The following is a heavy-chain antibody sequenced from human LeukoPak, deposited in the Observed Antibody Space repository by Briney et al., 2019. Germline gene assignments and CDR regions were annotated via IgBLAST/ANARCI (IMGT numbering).Heavy chain of an antibody. CDR3: ARASARYSYGALEY. V-gene: IGHV1-69*02. J-gene: IGHJ4*02. Sequence: AASVKVSCKASGGTFSSYTISWVRQAPGQGLEWMGMIIPILGIANYAQKFQGRVTITADKSTSTAYMELSSLRSEDTAVYYCARASARYSYGALEYWGQGTLVTVSS. D-gene: IGHD5-18*01. CDR1: GGTFSSYT. CDR2: IIPILGIA.